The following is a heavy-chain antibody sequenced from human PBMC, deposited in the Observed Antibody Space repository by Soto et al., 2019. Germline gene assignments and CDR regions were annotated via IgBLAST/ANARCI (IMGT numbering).Heavy chain of an antibody. CDR2: IYYSGST. CDR3: ASRTYYDYIWGSFGYMDV. D-gene: IGHD3-16*01. V-gene: IGHV4-59*08. CDR1: GGSISSYY. J-gene: IGHJ6*03. Sequence: SETLSLTGTVSGGSISSYYWSWIRQPPGKGLEWIGYIYYSGSTNYNPSLKSRVTISVDTSKNQFSLKLSSVTAADTAVYYCASRTYYDYIWGSFGYMDVWGKGTTVT.